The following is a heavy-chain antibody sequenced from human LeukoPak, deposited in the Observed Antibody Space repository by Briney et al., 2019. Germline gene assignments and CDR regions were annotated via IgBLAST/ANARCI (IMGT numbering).Heavy chain of an antibody. CDR2: ISSSSSYI. V-gene: IGHV3-21*01. CDR3: ARDLGDGYNINFDY. CDR1: GFTFSSSS. J-gene: IGHJ4*02. Sequence: GSLRLSCAASGFTFSSSSMNWVRQAPGKGLEWVSSISSSSSYIYYADSVKGRFTISRDNAKNSLYLQMNSLRAEDTAVYYCARDLGDGYNINFDYWGQGTLVTVSS. D-gene: IGHD5-12*01.